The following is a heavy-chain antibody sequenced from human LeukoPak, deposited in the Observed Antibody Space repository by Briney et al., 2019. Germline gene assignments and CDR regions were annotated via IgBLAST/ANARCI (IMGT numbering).Heavy chain of an antibody. CDR2: MSGDGSST. CDR1: GFPLSSYL. D-gene: IGHD3-10*01. Sequence: GGSLSLSCAASGFPLSSYLMHWVRQAPARGLVWVSRMSGDGSSTSYADSVKGRFTISRDNAKNTVYLQMNSLRAEDTAVYYCARGYGSGSNYNGGWGQGTLVSVSS. V-gene: IGHV3-74*01. J-gene: IGHJ4*02. CDR3: ARGYGSGSNYNGG.